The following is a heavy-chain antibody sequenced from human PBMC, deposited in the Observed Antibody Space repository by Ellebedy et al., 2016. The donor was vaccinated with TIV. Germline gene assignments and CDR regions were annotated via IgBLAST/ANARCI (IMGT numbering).Heavy chain of an antibody. CDR2: VYYSGSP. J-gene: IGHJ4*02. CDR1: GGSVSSTRYY. CDR3: ARTDPWQPIDD. D-gene: IGHD2-21*02. V-gene: IGHV4-39*01. Sequence: MPSETLSLTCSVSGGSVSSTRYYWAWIRQPPGKGLEYIGSVYYSGSPYYNPSFKSRVTLSEDTSKNQFSLNLRTVTAADTAVYYCARTDPWQPIDDWGQGILVSVSS.